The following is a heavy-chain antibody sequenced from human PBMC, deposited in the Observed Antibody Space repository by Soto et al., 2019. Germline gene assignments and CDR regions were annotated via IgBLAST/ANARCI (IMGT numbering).Heavy chain of an antibody. CDR2: ISYDGGNE. CDR1: GFTFSSYG. J-gene: IGHJ4*02. D-gene: IGHD1-26*01. Sequence: XASLRLSCAGSGFTFSSYGIHWVRQAPGKGLEWVALISYDGGNEKYTESVKDRFTISRDDSHNVAYLQMSSLRTEDTAMYYCAKDRYSGTYPTDFDYWGQGSLVTVSS. V-gene: IGHV3-30*18. CDR3: AKDRYSGTYPTDFDY.